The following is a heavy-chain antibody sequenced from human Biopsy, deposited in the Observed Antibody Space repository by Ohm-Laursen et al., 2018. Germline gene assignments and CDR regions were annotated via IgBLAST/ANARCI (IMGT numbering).Heavy chain of an antibody. CDR3: ATELLPPGVGGPWLDS. Sequence: SLRLSCTASGFTFHSYAMNWVRQAPGKGFEWVSSISASSSYIYYADSVKGRFTVSRDNTKNTLYLQMNSLRAADTAIYFCATELLPPGVGGPWLDSWGQGTPVTVSS. D-gene: IGHD3-10*01. V-gene: IGHV3-21*06. CDR1: GFTFHSYA. J-gene: IGHJ5*01. CDR2: ISASSSYI.